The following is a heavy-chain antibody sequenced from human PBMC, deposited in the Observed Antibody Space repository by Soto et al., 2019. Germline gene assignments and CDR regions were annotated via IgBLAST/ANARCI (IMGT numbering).Heavy chain of an antibody. D-gene: IGHD3-22*01. CDR2: ISYDGSNK. Sequence: QVQLVESGGGVVQPGRSLRLSCAASGFTFSRYGMHWVHQAPGKGLEWVAAISYDGSNKYYADSVKGRFTISRDNSKNTLYLQMNSLRAEDTAVYYCAKENYYDSSGYYYYGMDVWGQGTTVTVSS. CDR1: GFTFSRYG. J-gene: IGHJ6*02. CDR3: AKENYYDSSGYYYYGMDV. V-gene: IGHV3-30*18.